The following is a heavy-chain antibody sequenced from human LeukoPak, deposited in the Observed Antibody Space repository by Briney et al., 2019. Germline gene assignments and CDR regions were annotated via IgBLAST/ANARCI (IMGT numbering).Heavy chain of an antibody. J-gene: IGHJ6*03. Sequence: ETLSLTCTVSGGSISSYYWSWIRQPPGKGLEWMGIIYPGDSDTRYSPSFQGQVTISADKSISTAYLQWSSLKASDTAMYYCARHGVVPAAKGIYYYYMDVWGKGTTVTVSS. CDR3: ARHGVVPAAKGIYYYYMDV. V-gene: IGHV5-51*01. CDR2: IYPGDSDT. CDR1: GGSISSYY. D-gene: IGHD2-2*01.